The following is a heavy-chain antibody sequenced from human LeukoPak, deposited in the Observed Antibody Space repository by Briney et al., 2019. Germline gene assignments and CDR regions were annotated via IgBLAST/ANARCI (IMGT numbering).Heavy chain of an antibody. CDR2: ISGSGGST. Sequence: GGSLRLSCAASGFTFSSYAMSWVRQAPGKGLEWVSAISGSGGSTYYADSVKGRFTISRDNAKNSLYLQMNSLRAEDTAAYYCARDGKGLAYYFDYWGQGTLVTVSS. CDR3: ARDGKGLAYYFDY. CDR1: GFTFSSYA. V-gene: IGHV3-23*01. D-gene: IGHD6-19*01. J-gene: IGHJ4*02.